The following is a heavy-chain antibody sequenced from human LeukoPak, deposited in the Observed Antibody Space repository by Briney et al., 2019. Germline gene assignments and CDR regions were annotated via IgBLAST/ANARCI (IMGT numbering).Heavy chain of an antibody. J-gene: IGHJ6*03. CDR2: IRYDGSNK. CDR3: AKDYLGGNTIFGVPRHYYYYYYMDV. CDR1: GFTFSSYG. V-gene: IGHV3-30*02. D-gene: IGHD3-3*01. Sequence: PGGSLRLSCAASGFTFSSYGMHWVRKAPGKGLEWVAFIRYDGSNKYYADSVKGRFTISRDNSKNTLYLQMNSLRAEDTAVYYCAKDYLGGNTIFGVPRHYYYYYYMDVWGKGTTVTVSS.